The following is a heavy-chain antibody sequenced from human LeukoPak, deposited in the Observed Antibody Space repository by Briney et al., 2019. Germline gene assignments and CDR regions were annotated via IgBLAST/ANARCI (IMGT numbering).Heavy chain of an antibody. D-gene: IGHD1-26*01. CDR1: GFIFSNAW. V-gene: IGHV3-15*01. CDR2: IKAKTDGGTI. J-gene: IGHJ4*02. CDR3: ATGSASYYGIDY. Sequence: KPGGSLRLSCAASGFIFSNAWMSWVRQAPGKGLEWVGRIKAKTDGGTINYAAPVKGRFTISRDDSKDTLYLQMNSLKIEDSAVHYCATGSASYYGIDYWGQGTLVTVSS.